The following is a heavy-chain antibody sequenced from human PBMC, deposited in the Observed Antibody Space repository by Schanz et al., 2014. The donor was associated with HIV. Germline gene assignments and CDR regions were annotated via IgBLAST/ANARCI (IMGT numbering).Heavy chain of an antibody. J-gene: IGHJ4*02. CDR3: ARDCHGGVYYGDYVCY. Sequence: VQLLESGGGLVQPGGSLRLSCAASGFSFSMYSMNWVRQAPGKGLEWVAVISNDGSNKLFADSVKGRFTISRDNSKNTLYLEMNSLRPEDTAVYYCARDCHGGVYYGDYVCYWGQGTLVTVSS. D-gene: IGHD4-17*01. CDR1: GFSFSMYS. CDR2: ISNDGSNK. V-gene: IGHV3-30*03.